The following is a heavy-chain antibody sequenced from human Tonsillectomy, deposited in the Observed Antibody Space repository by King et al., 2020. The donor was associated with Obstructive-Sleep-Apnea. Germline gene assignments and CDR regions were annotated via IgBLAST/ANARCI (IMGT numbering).Heavy chain of an antibody. Sequence: QLVQSGVEVKKPGASVKVPCKASGYTFTSYGITWVRLAPGQGLEWMGWISVYNGDTKYAQKFQGRVTMTTDTSTNTAYMELRSLRSDDTAVYYCARYAYAAVGSTDYFDYWGQGTLVTVSS. V-gene: IGHV1-18*04. CDR3: ARYAYAAVGSTDYFDY. CDR1: GYTFTSYG. CDR2: ISVYNGDT. D-gene: IGHD6-13*01. J-gene: IGHJ4*02.